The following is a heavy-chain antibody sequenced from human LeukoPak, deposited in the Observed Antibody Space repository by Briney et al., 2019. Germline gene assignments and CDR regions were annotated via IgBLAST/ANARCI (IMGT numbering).Heavy chain of an antibody. Sequence: GGSLRLSCAVSGFTFSSYAMSWVRQAPGKGLEWVSVISDSGGSTYYADSVKGRFTISRDNAKNSLYLQMNSLRAEDTAVYYCAISSYDAFDIWGQGTMVTVSS. D-gene: IGHD2/OR15-2a*01. CDR3: AISSYDAFDI. V-gene: IGHV3-23*01. CDR2: ISDSGGST. J-gene: IGHJ3*02. CDR1: GFTFSSYA.